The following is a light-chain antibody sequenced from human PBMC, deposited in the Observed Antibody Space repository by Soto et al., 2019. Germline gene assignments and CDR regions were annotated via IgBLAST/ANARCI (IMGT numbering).Light chain of an antibody. CDR2: ATS. J-gene: IGKJ1*01. CDR1: EGVGTN. V-gene: IGKV3-15*01. CDR3: QQYNKGPPWT. Sequence: EVVMTQSPATLSVSPGDSATLSCRASEGVGTNLAWYQQTPGQGPRLLIYATSTRATGIPARFSGSGSGTECTLTISGLQSEDFAIYYCQQYNKGPPWTFGQGTKVDIK.